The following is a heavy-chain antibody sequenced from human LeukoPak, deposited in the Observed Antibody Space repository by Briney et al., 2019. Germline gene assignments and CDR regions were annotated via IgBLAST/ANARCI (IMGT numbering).Heavy chain of an antibody. D-gene: IGHD3-3*01. Sequence: SETLSFTCAVYGGSFSGYYWSWIRQPPGKGLEWIGEINHSGSTNYNPSLKSRVTISVDTSKNQFSLKLSSVTAADTAVYYCASLGRIFGVAYWGQGTLVTVSS. CDR3: ASLGRIFGVAY. CDR1: GGSFSGYY. CDR2: INHSGST. V-gene: IGHV4-34*01. J-gene: IGHJ4*02.